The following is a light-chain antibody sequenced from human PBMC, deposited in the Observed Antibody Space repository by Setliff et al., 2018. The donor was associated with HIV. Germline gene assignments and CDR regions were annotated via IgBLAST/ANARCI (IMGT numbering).Light chain of an antibody. CDR2: EVS. Sequence: QSVLTQPASVSGSPGQSITISCTGASSDVGGYNYVSWYQQHPGKAPKLIIYEVSNRPSGVPDRFSGSKSGYTASLTISGLRPEDEGDYYCSSHTSGSSPYVFGPGTRSPS. V-gene: IGLV2-14*01. CDR3: SSHTSGSSPYV. CDR1: SSDVGGYNY. J-gene: IGLJ1*01.